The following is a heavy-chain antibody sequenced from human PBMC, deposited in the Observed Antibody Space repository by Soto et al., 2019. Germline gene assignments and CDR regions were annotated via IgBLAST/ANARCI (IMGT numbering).Heavy chain of an antibody. CDR1: GFTFSSYG. Sequence: QVQLVESGGGVVQPGRSLRLSCAASGFTFSSYGMHWVRQAPGKGLEWVAVISYDGSNKYYADSVKGRFTISRENSKNTLYLQMNSLRAEDTAVYYCAKERMETVPTLDWYFDLWGRGTLVTVSS. V-gene: IGHV3-30*18. CDR2: ISYDGSNK. CDR3: AKERMETVPTLDWYFDL. D-gene: IGHD4-17*01. J-gene: IGHJ2*01.